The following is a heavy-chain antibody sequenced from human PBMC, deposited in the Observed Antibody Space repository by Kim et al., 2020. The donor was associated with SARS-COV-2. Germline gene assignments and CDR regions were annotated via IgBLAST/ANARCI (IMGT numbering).Heavy chain of an antibody. CDR2: IYYSGST. J-gene: IGHJ5*02. V-gene: IGHV4-39*01. Sequence: SETLSLTCTVSGGSISSSSYYWGWIRQPPGKGLEWIGSIYYSGSTYYNPSLKSRVTISVDTSKNQFSLKLSSVTAADTAVYYCARQALIGYSNYDLFGWFDPWGQGTLVTFSS. CDR3: ARQALIGYSNYDLFGWFDP. D-gene: IGHD4-4*01. CDR1: GGSISSSSYY.